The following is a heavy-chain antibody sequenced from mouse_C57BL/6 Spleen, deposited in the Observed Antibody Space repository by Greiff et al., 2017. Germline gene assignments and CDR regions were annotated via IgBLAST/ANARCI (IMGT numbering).Heavy chain of an antibody. CDR1: GFTFSDYG. Sequence: EVKLVESGGGLVKPGGSLKLSCAASGFTFSDYGMHWVRQAPEKGLEWVAYISSGSSTIYYADTVKGRFTISRDNAKNTLFLQMTSLRSEDTAMYYCARRALGGSSYGYFDYWGQGTTLTVSS. CDR2: ISSGSSTI. CDR3: ARRALGGSSYGYFDY. D-gene: IGHD1-1*01. V-gene: IGHV5-17*01. J-gene: IGHJ2*01.